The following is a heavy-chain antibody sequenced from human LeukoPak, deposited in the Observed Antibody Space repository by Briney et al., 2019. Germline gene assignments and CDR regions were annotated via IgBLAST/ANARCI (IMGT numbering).Heavy chain of an antibody. D-gene: IGHD3-10*01. V-gene: IGHV4-39*01. Sequence: SGTLSLTCTVSGGSISSSSYYWGWIRQPPGKGLEWIGSIYYSGSTYYNPSLKSRVTISVDTSKNQFSLKLSSVTAADTAVYYCARTVRGVDGSGSYYYYYYYMDVWGKGTTVTVSS. CDR2: IYYSGST. CDR3: ARTVRGVDGSGSYYYYYYYMDV. CDR1: GGSISSSSYY. J-gene: IGHJ6*03.